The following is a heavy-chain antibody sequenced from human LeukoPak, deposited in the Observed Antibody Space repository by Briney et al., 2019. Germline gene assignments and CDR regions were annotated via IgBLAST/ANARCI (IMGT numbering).Heavy chain of an antibody. V-gene: IGHV3-30*18. CDR3: AKALKGTNYDSSGYYYTAFVY. CDR2: ISDDGSKK. J-gene: IGHJ4*02. Sequence: GGSLRLSCAASGFTFSTYGMHWVRQAPGKGLEWVAVISDDGSKKYYADSVKGRFTISRDNSKNTLYLQMNSLRAEDTAVYYCAKALKGTNYDSSGYYYTAFVYWGQGTLVTVSS. CDR1: GFTFSTYG. D-gene: IGHD3-22*01.